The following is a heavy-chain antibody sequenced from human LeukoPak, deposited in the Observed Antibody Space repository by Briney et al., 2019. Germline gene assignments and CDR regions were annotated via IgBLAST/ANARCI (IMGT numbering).Heavy chain of an antibody. CDR3: AKDRAAPLPQGNFDY. J-gene: IGHJ4*02. V-gene: IGHV3-23*01. D-gene: IGHD6-13*01. CDR1: GFTFSSYA. Sequence: GGSLRLSCAASGFTFSSYAMTWARQAPGKGLEWVSAISGSGGSTYYTDSVKGRFTISRDNSKNTLYLQMNSLRAEDTAVYYCAKDRAAPLPQGNFDYWGQGTLVTVSS. CDR2: ISGSGGST.